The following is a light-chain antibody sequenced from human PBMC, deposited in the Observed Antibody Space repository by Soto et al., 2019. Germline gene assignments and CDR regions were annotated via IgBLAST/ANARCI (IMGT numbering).Light chain of an antibody. CDR3: QRYNNWPLT. CDR1: QSVSSY. Sequence: EILLTQPPATLSLSPGERATLPCRASQSVSSYLAWYQQKPGQPPRLLMYGASSWATGIPDRFSGSGSRTEFTLTINSLQSEDFAVYDCQRYNNWPLTFGGGTKVEIK. CDR2: GAS. J-gene: IGKJ4*01. V-gene: IGKV3D-15*01.